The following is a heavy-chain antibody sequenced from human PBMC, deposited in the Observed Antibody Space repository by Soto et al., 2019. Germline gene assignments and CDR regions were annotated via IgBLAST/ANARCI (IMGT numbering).Heavy chain of an antibody. CDR1: GVSITSCSYY. D-gene: IGHD3-22*01. CDR2: SYYSGNT. J-gene: IGHJ4*02. V-gene: IGHV4-30-4*01. Sequence: HVQLQESGPGPVTPSQTLYLSCTVSGVSITSCSYYWTCVRQSPGKDLEWIGYSYYSGNTYYNTSLNGRATISVDTSNNQFSLKLTSVTAADTAVYYCARGGYDTSGQTFIGWGPDCWGQGTLVTVSS. CDR3: ARGGYDTSGQTFIGWGPDC.